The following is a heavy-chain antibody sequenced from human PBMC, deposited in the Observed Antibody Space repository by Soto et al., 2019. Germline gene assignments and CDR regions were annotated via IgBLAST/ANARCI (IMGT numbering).Heavy chain of an antibody. CDR3: AVGEETGTPYFGN. CDR1: GFTFSSYS. J-gene: IGHJ4*02. D-gene: IGHD1-7*01. CDR2: ISSSSSFI. V-gene: IGHV3-21*01. Sequence: EVQLLESGGGLVKPGGSLRLSCTASGFTFSSYSMNWVRRAPGKGLEWVSSISSSSSFIYSAGSVKGRFTISRDNAKNSLYLQMNSLIAEDTAVYYCAVGEETGTPYFGNWGQGTLVTVSS.